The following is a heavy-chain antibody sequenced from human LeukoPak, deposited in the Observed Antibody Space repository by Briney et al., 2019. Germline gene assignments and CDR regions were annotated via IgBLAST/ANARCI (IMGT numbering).Heavy chain of an antibody. CDR1: GYTFTSYD. CDR2: MNPNSGNT. Sequence: ASVKVSCKASGYTFTSYDINWVRQATGQGLEWMGWMNPNSGNTGYAQKFQGRVTMTRNTPISTAYMELSSLRSEDTAVYYCARDGYKTTNRAFDYWGQGTLVTVSS. D-gene: IGHD5-24*01. J-gene: IGHJ4*02. CDR3: ARDGYKTTNRAFDY. V-gene: IGHV1-8*01.